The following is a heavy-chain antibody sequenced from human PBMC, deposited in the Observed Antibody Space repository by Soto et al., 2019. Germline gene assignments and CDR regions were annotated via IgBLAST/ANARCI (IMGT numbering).Heavy chain of an antibody. CDR1: GGSFSGYY. V-gene: IGHV4-34*01. J-gene: IGHJ4*02. CDR2: INHSGST. Sequence: SETLSLTCAVYGGSFSGYYWSWIRQPPGKGLEWIGEINHSGSTNYNPSLKSRVTISVDTSKNQFSLKLSSVTSADTAVYYCAISSRAAMDYWGQGTLVTVSS. D-gene: IGHD2-2*01. CDR3: AISSRAAMDY.